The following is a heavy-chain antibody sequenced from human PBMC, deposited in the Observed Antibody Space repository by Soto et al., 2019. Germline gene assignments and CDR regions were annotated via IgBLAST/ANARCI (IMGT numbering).Heavy chain of an antibody. V-gene: IGHV4-39*01. D-gene: IGHD3-3*01. J-gene: IGHJ5*02. Sequence: PSETLSLTCTVSCGSISSSSYYWGWIRQPPGKGLEWIGSIYYSGSTYYNPSLKSRVTISVDTSKNQFSLKLSSVTAADTAVYYCARLVRRDFWSGYSPSNWFDPWGQGTLVTVSS. CDR1: CGSISSSSYY. CDR3: ARLVRRDFWSGYSPSNWFDP. CDR2: IYYSGST.